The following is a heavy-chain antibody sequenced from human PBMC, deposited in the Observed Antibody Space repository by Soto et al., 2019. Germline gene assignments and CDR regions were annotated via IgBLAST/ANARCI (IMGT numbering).Heavy chain of an antibody. J-gene: IGHJ6*02. CDR3: ARFRYFDWLYPRGYSYYGMDV. V-gene: IGHV4-34*01. D-gene: IGHD3-9*01. CDR2: INHSGST. Sequence: SETLSLTCAVYGGSFSGYSWSWIRQPPGKGLEWIGEINHSGSTNYNPSLKSRITTSVDTSKNQFSLKLSSVTAADTAVYYCARFRYFDWLYPRGYSYYGMDVWGQGTTVTVPS. CDR1: GGSFSGYS.